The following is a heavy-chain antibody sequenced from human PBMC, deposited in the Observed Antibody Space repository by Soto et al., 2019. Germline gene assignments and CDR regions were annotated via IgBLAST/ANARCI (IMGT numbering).Heavy chain of an antibody. CDR3: STGGFCSGGSCQGYFFYDNGMNV. CDR1: GFSLNNYG. CDR2: ISNNGSNS. J-gene: IGHJ6*02. Sequence: QVQLVESGGGVVQPGTSLRLYCAASGFSLNNYGMNWVRQAPGKGLEWVAVISNNGSNSSYADSVRGRFTISRDNSKNTLHMQLNRLRPAETSGYYCSTGGFCSGGSCQGYFFYDNGMNVLGQGTTVSVS. V-gene: IGHV3-30*03. D-gene: IGHD2-15*01.